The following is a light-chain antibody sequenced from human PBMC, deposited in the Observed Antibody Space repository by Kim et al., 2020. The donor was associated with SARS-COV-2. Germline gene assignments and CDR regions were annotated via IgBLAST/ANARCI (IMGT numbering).Light chain of an antibody. J-gene: IGKJ4*01. Sequence: VSQGESATLSCGASQSLSSNLAWYQQKPGQAPRLLIYAASTRATGIPARFSGSGSGTEFTLTISSLQSEDFAVYYCQQYNNWPLTFGGGTKVDIK. CDR3: QQYNNWPLT. CDR2: AAS. CDR1: QSLSSN. V-gene: IGKV3-15*01.